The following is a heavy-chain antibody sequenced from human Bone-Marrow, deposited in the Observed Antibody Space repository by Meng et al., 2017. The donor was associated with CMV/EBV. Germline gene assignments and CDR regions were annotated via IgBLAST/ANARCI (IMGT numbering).Heavy chain of an antibody. CDR2: MNPNSGNT. Sequence: ASVKVSCKASGYTFSSYDINWVRQATGQGLEWMGWMNPNSGNTGYAQKFQGRVTLTRNTSISTADMELSDLISEDTAVYYCARGGPDIVVVPAARGNFDDWGQGTLVTVSS. D-gene: IGHD2-2*01. V-gene: IGHV1-8*01. CDR1: GYTFSSYD. J-gene: IGHJ4*01. CDR3: ARGGPDIVVVPAARGNFDD.